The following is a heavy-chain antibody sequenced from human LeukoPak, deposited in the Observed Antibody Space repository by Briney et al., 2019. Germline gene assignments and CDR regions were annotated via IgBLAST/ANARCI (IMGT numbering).Heavy chain of an antibody. D-gene: IGHD3-10*01. CDR3: AKARFGAFDI. CDR1: GFTFDDYT. V-gene: IGHV3-43*01. J-gene: IGHJ3*02. Sequence: PGGSLRLSCAASGFTFDDYTMHWVRQAPGKGLEWVSLISWDGGSTYYADSVKGRLTISRDNSKNSLYLQMNSLRTEDTALYYCAKARFGAFDIWGQGTMVTVSS. CDR2: ISWDGGST.